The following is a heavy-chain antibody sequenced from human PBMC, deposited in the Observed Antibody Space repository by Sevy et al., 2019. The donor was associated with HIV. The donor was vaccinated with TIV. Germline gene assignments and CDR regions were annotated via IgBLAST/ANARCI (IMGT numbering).Heavy chain of an antibody. CDR2: ISSSSSYI. V-gene: IGHV3-21*01. Sequence: GGSLRLSCAASGFTFSSYSMNWVRQAPGKGLEWVSSISSSSSYIYYADSVKGRFTISRDNAKNSLYLQMNSLRAEDTAVYYCARVVKRWLFQHWGQGTLVTVSS. CDR1: GFTFSSYS. D-gene: IGHD6-19*01. J-gene: IGHJ1*01. CDR3: ARVVKRWLFQH.